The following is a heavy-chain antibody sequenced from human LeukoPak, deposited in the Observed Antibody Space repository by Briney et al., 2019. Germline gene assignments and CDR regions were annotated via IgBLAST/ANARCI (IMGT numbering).Heavy chain of an antibody. J-gene: IGHJ6*02. CDR2: IIPIFGTA. CDR1: GGTFSSYA. D-gene: IGHD2-2*02. Sequence: SVKVSCKASGGTFSSYAISWVRQAPGQGLEWMGGIIPIFGTANYAQKFQGRVTITADESTSTAYMELSSLRSEDTAVYYCARAWRVYCSSTSCYTDYYYGMDVWGQGTTVTVSS. CDR3: ARAWRVYCSSTSCYTDYYYGMDV. V-gene: IGHV1-69*01.